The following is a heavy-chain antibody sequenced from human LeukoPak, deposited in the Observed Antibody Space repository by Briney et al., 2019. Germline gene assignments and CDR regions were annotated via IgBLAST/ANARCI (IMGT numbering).Heavy chain of an antibody. CDR3: ARDSWTNRDYKWDT. D-gene: IGHD2-8*01. V-gene: IGHV4-4*07. Sequence: PSETLSLTCTVSGGSISSYYWSWIRQPAGKGLEWIGRIYTSGSTNYNPSLKSRVTMSVDTSKNQFSLKLSSVTAADTAVYYCARDSWTNRDYKWDTWGQGTLVTVSS. J-gene: IGHJ5*02. CDR1: GGSISSYY. CDR2: IYTSGST.